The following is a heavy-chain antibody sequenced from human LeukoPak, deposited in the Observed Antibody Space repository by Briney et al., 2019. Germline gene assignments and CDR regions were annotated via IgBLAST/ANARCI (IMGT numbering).Heavy chain of an antibody. D-gene: IGHD6-13*01. CDR1: GGSISSSSYY. CDR2: IYYSRST. J-gene: IGHJ5*02. V-gene: IGHV4-39*07. CDR3: ARGIAAAGSNWFDP. Sequence: SETLSLTCTVSGGSISSSSYYWGWIRQPPGKGLEWIGSIYYSRSTYYNPSLKSRVTISVDTSKNQFSLKLSSVTAADTAVYYCARGIAAAGSNWFDPWGQGTLVTVSS.